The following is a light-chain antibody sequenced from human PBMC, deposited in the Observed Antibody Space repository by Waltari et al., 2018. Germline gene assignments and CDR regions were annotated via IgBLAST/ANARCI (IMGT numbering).Light chain of an antibody. CDR1: GSNIGAGYD. CDR2: GSS. CDR3: QSYDTSLSVV. J-gene: IGLJ3*02. Sequence: QSVLTQPPSVSGAPGQRVTISCTGSGSNIGAGYDVHWYQHLPRAAPKLLIYGSSTRPLGVPDRFFGSTSGTSASLAITGLQAEDEADCYCQSYDTSLSVVFGGGTKLTVL. V-gene: IGLV1-40*01.